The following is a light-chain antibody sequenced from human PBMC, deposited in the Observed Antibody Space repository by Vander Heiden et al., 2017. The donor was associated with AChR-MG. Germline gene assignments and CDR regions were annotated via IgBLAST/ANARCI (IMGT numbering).Light chain of an antibody. Sequence: EIVMTQSPATLSVSPGERATLSCRASQSVSSNLAWYQQKPGQAPRLLIYGASTRATGSPARSSGSGSGTEFTLTISSLQSEDFAVYYCQQYNNWPPAFTFGGGTKVEIK. J-gene: IGKJ4*01. CDR1: QSVSSN. CDR2: GAS. CDR3: QQYNNWPPAFT. V-gene: IGKV3-15*01.